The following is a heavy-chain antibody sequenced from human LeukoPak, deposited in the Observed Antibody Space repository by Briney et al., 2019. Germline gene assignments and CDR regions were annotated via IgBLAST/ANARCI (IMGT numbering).Heavy chain of an antibody. CDR2: ISSNGGSR. Sequence: GGPLRLSCAASGFTFSSYAMHWVRQPPGKELEYVSAISSNGGSRYYANSVKDRFTISRDNSKNTLYLQMGSLRAEDMAVYYCARGGYCSTTSCFVRGWFDPWGQGTLVSVSS. J-gene: IGHJ5*02. V-gene: IGHV3-64*01. CDR1: GFTFSSYA. D-gene: IGHD2-2*01. CDR3: ARGGYCSTTSCFVRGWFDP.